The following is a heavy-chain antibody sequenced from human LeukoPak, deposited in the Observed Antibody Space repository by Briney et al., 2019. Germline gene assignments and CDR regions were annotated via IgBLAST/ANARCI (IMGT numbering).Heavy chain of an antibody. Sequence: GTSLRLSCAASGFIFSHYGMHWVRQAPGKGVEWVAVIWSDGTNRYYADSVKGRFSINRDDSQKRVFLQMDSLRAEDTAVYYCARDAQRGFDYRNSLQYWGQGALVTVSS. CDR1: GFIFSHYG. V-gene: IGHV3-33*01. CDR2: IWSDGTNR. J-gene: IGHJ4*02. D-gene: IGHD4-11*01. CDR3: ARDAQRGFDYRNSLQY.